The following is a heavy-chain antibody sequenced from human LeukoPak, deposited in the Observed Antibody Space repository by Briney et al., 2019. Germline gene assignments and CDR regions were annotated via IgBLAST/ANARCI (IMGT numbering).Heavy chain of an antibody. CDR2: IYNTGRT. V-gene: IGHV4-59*08. J-gene: IGHJ4*02. D-gene: IGHD1-26*01. Sequence: SETLSLTCTVSGGSISSDCWSWIRQPPGKGLEWIGFIYNTGRTNYNPSLQSRVTMSIDTSKNQFSLKLSSVTAADTAVYYCARQGELAIDYWGQGTLVTVSS. CDR3: ARQGELAIDY. CDR1: GGSISSDC.